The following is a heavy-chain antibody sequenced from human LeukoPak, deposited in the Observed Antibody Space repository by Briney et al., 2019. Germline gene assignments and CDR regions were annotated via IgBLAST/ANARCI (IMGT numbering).Heavy chain of an antibody. CDR2: ISSSSSYI. CDR3: ARSAAVAGYGPPRPLVPS. CDR1: GFPFRNYG. Sequence: GGSLRLSCAASGFPFRNYGMNWVRQAPGKGLEWVSSISSSSSYIYYADSVKGRFTISRDNAKNSLYLQMNSLRAEDTAVYYCARSAAVAGYGPPRPLVPSWGQGTLVTVSS. D-gene: IGHD6-19*01. V-gene: IGHV3-21*01. J-gene: IGHJ5*02.